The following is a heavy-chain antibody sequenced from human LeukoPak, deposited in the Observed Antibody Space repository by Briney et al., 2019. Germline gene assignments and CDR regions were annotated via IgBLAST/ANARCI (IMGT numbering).Heavy chain of an antibody. CDR2: ISAYNGNT. V-gene: IGHV1-18*01. CDR3: ARELGRIAARPSWFDP. Sequence: ASVKVSCKASGYTFTSYGISWVRQAPGQGLEWMGWISAYNGNTNYAQKLQGRVTMTTDTSTSTAYMELRSLRSDDTAVYYCARELGRIAARPSWFDPWGQGTLVTVSS. J-gene: IGHJ5*02. CDR1: GYTFTSYG. D-gene: IGHD6-6*01.